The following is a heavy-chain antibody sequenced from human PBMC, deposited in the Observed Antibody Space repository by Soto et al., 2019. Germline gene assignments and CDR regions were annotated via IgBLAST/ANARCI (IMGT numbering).Heavy chain of an antibody. CDR2: VIPILGMA. CDR3: ARGGAVVVPGAVDRHNWFDP. Sequence: ASVKVSCKASGGTFSSYSFSWVRQAPGQGLEWMGRVIPILGMANYAQKFQGRVTITADKSTSTVYMEMSSLGSEDTAVYYCARGGAVVVPGAVDRHNWFDPWGQGTLVTVSS. V-gene: IGHV1-69*04. D-gene: IGHD2-2*01. CDR1: GGTFSSYS. J-gene: IGHJ5*02.